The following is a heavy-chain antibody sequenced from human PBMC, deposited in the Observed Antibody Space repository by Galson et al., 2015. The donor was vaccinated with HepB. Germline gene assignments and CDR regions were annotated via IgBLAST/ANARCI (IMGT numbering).Heavy chain of an antibody. CDR2: ISTYNGNT. CDR3: ARDRGYSGSYAGFDY. V-gene: IGHV1-18*01. J-gene: IGHJ4*02. Sequence: SVKVSCKASGYTFTSYGISWVRQAPGQGLEWMGWISTYNGNTNYAQKFQGRVTLTTDTFTSTAYMELRSLRSDDTAVYFCARDRGYSGSYAGFDYWGQGTLVPASS. CDR1: GYTFTSYG. D-gene: IGHD1-26*01.